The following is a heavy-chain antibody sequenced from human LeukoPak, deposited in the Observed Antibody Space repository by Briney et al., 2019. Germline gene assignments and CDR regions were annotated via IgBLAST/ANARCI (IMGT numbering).Heavy chain of an antibody. J-gene: IGHJ4*02. D-gene: IGHD3-16*01. CDR3: ARGRLGDFDY. V-gene: IGHV4-34*01. CDR1: GGSFSGYY. CDR2: INHSGST. Sequence: PSETLSLTCAVYGGSFSGYYWSWIRQPPGKGLEWIGEINHSGSTNYNPSLKSRVTILVDTSKNQFSLKLSSVTAADTAVYYCARGRLGDFDYWGQGTLVTVSS.